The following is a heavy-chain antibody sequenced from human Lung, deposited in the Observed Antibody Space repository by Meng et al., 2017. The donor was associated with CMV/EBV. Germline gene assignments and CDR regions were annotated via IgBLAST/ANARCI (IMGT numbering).Heavy chain of an antibody. CDR3: ARVEVGITSGDY. D-gene: IGHD1-26*01. CDR1: GYNFTNYG. CDR2: ISAYNGNT. V-gene: IGHV1-18*01. J-gene: IGHJ4*02. Sequence: AQVVQCGGQVKKPGASVKVSCKASGYNFTNYGTTWVRQGPGQGLEWMGWISAYNGNTNYAQTLQGRLTMTTDTSTSTAYMELRSLRSDDTAVYYCARVEVGITSGDYWGQGTLVTVSS.